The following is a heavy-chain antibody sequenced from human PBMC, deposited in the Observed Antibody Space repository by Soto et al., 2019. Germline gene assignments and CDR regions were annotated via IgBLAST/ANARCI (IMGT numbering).Heavy chain of an antibody. D-gene: IGHD3-16*01. CDR2: IDHSGST. Sequence: QVQLQQWGTGLLKPSETLSLTCAVYGGSFRGYYWTWIRQPPGKGLEWIGEIDHSGSTNYNPSLKSRVTISVDTSKKQFSLKLASVTAADTAVYYCARVEYTYNYRGLDYWGQGTLVTVSS. J-gene: IGHJ4*02. CDR1: GGSFRGYY. CDR3: ARVEYTYNYRGLDY. V-gene: IGHV4-34*01.